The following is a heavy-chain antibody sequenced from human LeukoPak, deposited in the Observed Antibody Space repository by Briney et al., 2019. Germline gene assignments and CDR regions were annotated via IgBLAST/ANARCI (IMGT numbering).Heavy chain of an antibody. CDR3: ARGPHRYCSGGSCFFTRGIYFDY. J-gene: IGHJ4*02. V-gene: IGHV4-59*12. D-gene: IGHD2-15*01. Sequence: SETLSLTCTVSGGSISSYYWSCIRQPPGKGLEWIGYIYYSGSTNYNPSLKSRVTISVDTSKNQFSLKLSSVTAADTAVYYCARGPHRYCSGGSCFFTRGIYFDYWGQGTLVTVSS. CDR1: GGSISSYY. CDR2: IYYSGST.